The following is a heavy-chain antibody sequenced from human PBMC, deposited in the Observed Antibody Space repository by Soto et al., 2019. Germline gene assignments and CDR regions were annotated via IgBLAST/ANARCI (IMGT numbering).Heavy chain of an antibody. J-gene: IGHJ3*02. CDR1: GGSISSSSYY. D-gene: IGHD3-22*01. CDR2: IYYSGST. CDR3: AIHPFAGYYDSSCYYFDGFDM. V-gene: IGHV4-39*01. Sequence: PSETLALTCTVSGGSISSSSYYWGWIRQPPGKGLEWIGSIYYSGSTYYNPSLKSRVTISVDTSKNQFSLKLSSVTAADTAVYYCAIHPFAGYYDSSCYYFDGFDMWGQGTMVTVSS.